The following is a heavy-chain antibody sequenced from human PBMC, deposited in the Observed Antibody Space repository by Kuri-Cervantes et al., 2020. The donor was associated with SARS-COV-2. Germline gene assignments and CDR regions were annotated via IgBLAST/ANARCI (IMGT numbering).Heavy chain of an antibody. D-gene: IGHD6-6*01. Sequence: ASVKVSCKASGYTFTGYYIHWVRQAPGQGLEWMGWINPNSGGTNYAQKFQGRVTVTSDTSISTAYMELSGLRSDDTAVYYCTRDGCIAARSDYWGQGTLVTVSS. CDR1: GYTFTGYY. V-gene: IGHV1-2*02. CDR3: TRDGCIAARSDY. CDR2: INPNSGGT. J-gene: IGHJ4*02.